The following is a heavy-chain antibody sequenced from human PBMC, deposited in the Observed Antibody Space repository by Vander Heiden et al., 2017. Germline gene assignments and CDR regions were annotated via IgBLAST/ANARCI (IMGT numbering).Heavy chain of an antibody. CDR3: ASLMVRGVMRGVAFDI. CDR1: GFTFSAYS. V-gene: IGHV3-48*02. J-gene: IGHJ3*02. D-gene: IGHD3-10*01. CDR2: ISGSADDI. Sequence: EVQLMESGGGLVQPGGSLRLSCAAPGFTFSAYSINWVRQAPGKGLEWVSHISGSADDIHYADSVKGRFTISRDNARNSLYLQMNSLRDEDTAVYYCASLMVRGVMRGVAFDIWGQGTMVTVSS.